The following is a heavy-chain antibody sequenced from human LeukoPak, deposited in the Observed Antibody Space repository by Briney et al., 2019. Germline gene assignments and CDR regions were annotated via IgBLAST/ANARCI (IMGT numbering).Heavy chain of an antibody. V-gene: IGHV4-59*08. D-gene: IGHD5-12*01. CDR3: ARLSGFSGYDGPLDY. CDR2: IYYSGST. Sequence: SETLYLTCTVSGGSISSHYWSWIRQPPGKGLEWIGYIYYSGSTNYNPSLKSRLTISVDTSKNQFSLRLSSVTAADTAVYYCARLSGFSGYDGPLDYWGQGTLVTVSS. J-gene: IGHJ4*02. CDR1: GGSISSHY.